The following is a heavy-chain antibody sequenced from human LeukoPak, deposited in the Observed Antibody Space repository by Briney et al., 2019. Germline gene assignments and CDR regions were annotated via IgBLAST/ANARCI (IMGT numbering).Heavy chain of an antibody. CDR2: ISSSSSTI. D-gene: IGHD2-2*01. V-gene: IGHV3-48*04. CDR3: AKPGSCSGSGCINWFDP. CDR1: GFTFSSYS. J-gene: IGHJ5*02. Sequence: GGYLRLSCAASGFTFSSYSMNWVRQAPGKGLEWVSYISSSSSTIYYADSVKGRFTISGDNAKNSLYLQMNSLRAEDTAVYYCAKPGSCSGSGCINWFDPWGQGTLVTVSS.